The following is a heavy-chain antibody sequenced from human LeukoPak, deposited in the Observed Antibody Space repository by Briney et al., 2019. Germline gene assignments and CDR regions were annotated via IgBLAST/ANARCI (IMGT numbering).Heavy chain of an antibody. CDR1: GDSISTSTYY. Sequence: PSETLSLTCIVSGDSISTSTYYWGWVRQPPGQGLEWIGTIYYSGTTYYNPSLMSRVTVSVDTTKSQFSLNLTSVTAADTAVYYCARLLPEGQFDYWGQGTLVTVSS. D-gene: IGHD3-3*01. CDR3: ARLLPEGQFDY. V-gene: IGHV4-39*01. J-gene: IGHJ4*02. CDR2: IYYSGTT.